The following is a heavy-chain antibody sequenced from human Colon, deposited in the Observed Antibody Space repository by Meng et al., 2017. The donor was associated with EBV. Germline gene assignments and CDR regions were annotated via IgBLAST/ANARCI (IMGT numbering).Heavy chain of an antibody. Sequence: VHWLGQGTGLVEPSGTLSLPSVASGGCLSSINVWSWGRQRPGTGLERIGESYLCGSTNYNSSLISRVTISVDESKNQSSLRLRSVSAADTAVDYCARVGAYCGGDCYHPRWGQGTLVTVSS. J-gene: IGHJ4*02. CDR2: SYLCGST. CDR1: GGCLSSINV. D-gene: IGHD2-21*02. V-gene: IGHV4-4*02. CDR3: ARVGAYCGGDCYHPR.